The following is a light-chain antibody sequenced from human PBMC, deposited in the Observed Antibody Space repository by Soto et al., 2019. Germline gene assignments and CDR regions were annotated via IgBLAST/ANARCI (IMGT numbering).Light chain of an antibody. CDR1: QSISSW. V-gene: IGKV1-5*01. CDR2: DAS. CDR3: QQYNSYLTWT. Sequence: DIQMTQSPSTLSASVGDRVTITCRASQSISSWLAWYQQKPGKAPKLLIYDASSLESGVPSRFSGSGSGTEFTLTISSLQPDDFATYYCQQYNSYLTWTFGHGPKV. J-gene: IGKJ1*01.